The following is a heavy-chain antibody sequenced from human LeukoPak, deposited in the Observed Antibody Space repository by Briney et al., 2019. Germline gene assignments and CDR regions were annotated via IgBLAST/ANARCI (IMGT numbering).Heavy chain of an antibody. J-gene: IGHJ4*02. CDR1: GFTFSDYD. Sequence: GGSLRLSCAASGFTFSDYDMSWIRQAPGKGLEWVSYIISSGSTIYYADSVKGRFTISRDNAKNSLYLQMNSLRAEDTAGYYRAPRMFGDYFDYWGQGPLATVSS. CDR2: IISSGSTI. CDR3: APRMFGDYFDY. V-gene: IGHV3-11*01. D-gene: IGHD3-10*02.